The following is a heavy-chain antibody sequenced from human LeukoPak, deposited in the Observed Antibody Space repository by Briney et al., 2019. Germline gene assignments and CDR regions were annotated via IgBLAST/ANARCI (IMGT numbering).Heavy chain of an antibody. CDR2: IYTSGST. Sequence: SETLSLTCTVSGGSISSYYWSWIRQPAGKGLEWIGRIYTSGSTNYNPSLKSRVTMSVDTSKNQFSLKLSSVTAADTAVYYCARDYAATIFGVVTTPETNWFGPWGQGTLVTVSS. V-gene: IGHV4-4*07. J-gene: IGHJ5*02. CDR1: GGSISSYY. D-gene: IGHD3-3*01. CDR3: ARDYAATIFGVVTTPETNWFGP.